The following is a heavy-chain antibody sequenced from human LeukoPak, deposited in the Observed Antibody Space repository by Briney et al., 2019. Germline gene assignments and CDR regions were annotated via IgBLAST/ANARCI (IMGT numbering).Heavy chain of an antibody. J-gene: IGHJ6*03. V-gene: IGHV4-59*01. CDR2: IYYSGST. Sequence: PSGTLSLTCTVSGGSICSYHWSWIRQPPGRGREGIGYIYYSGSTNYNPSLKSRVTISVDTSKNQFSLKLSSVTGADTAVDYCAGFPGGAEYRHYYMDVWGTGTTVTVSS. CDR1: GGSICSYH. CDR3: AGFPGGAEYRHYYMDV. D-gene: IGHD1-14*01.